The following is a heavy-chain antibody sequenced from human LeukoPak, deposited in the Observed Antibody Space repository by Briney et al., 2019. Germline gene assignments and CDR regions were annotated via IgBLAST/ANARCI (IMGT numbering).Heavy chain of an antibody. D-gene: IGHD6-13*01. CDR3: ARQRGIAAAGSFSDY. V-gene: IGHV5-51*01. CDR1: GYSFTSYW. CDR2: IHPGDSDT. Sequence: KDGESLKISCKGSGYSFTSYWIGWVRQMPGKGLEWMGIIHPGDSDTRYSPSFQGQVTISADKSISTAYLQWSSLKASDTAMYYCARQRGIAAAGSFSDYWGQGTLVTVSS. J-gene: IGHJ4*02.